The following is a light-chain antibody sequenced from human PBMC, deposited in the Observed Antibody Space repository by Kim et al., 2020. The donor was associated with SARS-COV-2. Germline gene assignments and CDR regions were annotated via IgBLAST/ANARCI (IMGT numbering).Light chain of an antibody. CDR1: SSVVGGYNY. CDR2: EVS. Sequence: RAVTLSCTGTSSVVGGYNYVSWYQQHPGKAPKLMIYEVSKRPSGIPDRFSGSKSGNTASLTVSGLQAEDEVDYYCSSYAGSNNLVFGGGTQLTVL. V-gene: IGLV2-8*01. J-gene: IGLJ2*01. CDR3: SSYAGSNNLV.